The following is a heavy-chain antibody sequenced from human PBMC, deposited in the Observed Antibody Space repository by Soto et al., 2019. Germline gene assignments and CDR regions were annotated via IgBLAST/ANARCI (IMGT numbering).Heavy chain of an antibody. D-gene: IGHD1-1*01. V-gene: IGHV4-30-4*01. CDR2: IHHTGGT. CDR1: GDSITSGDYY. CDR3: ARDLAYKHWYDP. Sequence: SETLSLTCTVSGDSITSGDYYWSWIRQPPGKGLEWIGYIHHTGGTYYNPSLKGRITISLDTSKNQFSLKLTSVTVADTALYFCARDLAYKHWYDPWGQGTLVTVSS. J-gene: IGHJ5*02.